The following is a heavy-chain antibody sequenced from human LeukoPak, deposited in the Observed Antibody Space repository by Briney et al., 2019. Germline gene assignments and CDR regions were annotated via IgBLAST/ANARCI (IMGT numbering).Heavy chain of an antibody. CDR2: IYYSGST. J-gene: IGHJ4*02. V-gene: IGHV4-59*12. CDR3: ARERGYCSSTSCYTEYDY. CDR1: GGSISSYY. Sequence: SGTLSLTCTVSGGSISSYYWSWIRQPPGKGLEWIGYIYYSGSTNYNPSLKSRVTISVDTSKNQFSLKLSSVTAADTAVYYCARERGYCSSTSCYTEYDYWGQGTLVTVSS. D-gene: IGHD2-2*02.